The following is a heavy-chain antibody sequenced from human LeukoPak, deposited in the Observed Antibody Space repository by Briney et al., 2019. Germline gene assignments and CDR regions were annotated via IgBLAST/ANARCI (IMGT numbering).Heavy chain of an antibody. CDR1: GFTLSTNA. CDR3: ARGLVSGSQRGYFDY. D-gene: IGHD1-26*01. CDR2: ISYDGSNK. V-gene: IGHV3-30-3*01. J-gene: IGHJ4*01. Sequence: GGSLRLSCLTSGFTLSTNAMSWVRQAPDKGLEWVAVISYDGSNKYYADSVKGRFTISRDNSKNTLYLQTNSLRADDTAVYYCARGLVSGSQRGYFDYWGHGALVTVSS.